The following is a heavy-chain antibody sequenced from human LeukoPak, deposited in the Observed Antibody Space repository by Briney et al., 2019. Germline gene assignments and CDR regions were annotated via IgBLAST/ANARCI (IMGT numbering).Heavy chain of an antibody. V-gene: IGHV3-20*04. D-gene: IGHD4-17*01. Sequence: PGGSLRLSCGASGFTFDDYGMSWVRQAPGKGLEWVSGINWNDGSAGYADSVKGRFTISRDNAKNSLYLQMNSLRAEDTALYYCARDSGDYGPGGYWGQGTLVTVFS. CDR1: GFTFDDYG. CDR3: ARDSGDYGPGGY. J-gene: IGHJ4*02. CDR2: INWNDGSA.